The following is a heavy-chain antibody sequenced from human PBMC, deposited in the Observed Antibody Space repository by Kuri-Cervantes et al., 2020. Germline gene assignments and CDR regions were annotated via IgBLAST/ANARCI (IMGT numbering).Heavy chain of an antibody. D-gene: IGHD6-19*01. CDR2: IYTSGST. CDR3: ARQEAVAGNLDY. CDR1: GGSISSYY. Sequence: SETLSLTCTVSGGSISSYYWNWIRQPAGKGLEWIGRIYTSGSTNYNPSLKSRVTMSVDTSKNQFSLKLSSVTAADTAVYYCARQEAVAGNLDYWGQGTLVTVSS. J-gene: IGHJ4*02. V-gene: IGHV4-4*07.